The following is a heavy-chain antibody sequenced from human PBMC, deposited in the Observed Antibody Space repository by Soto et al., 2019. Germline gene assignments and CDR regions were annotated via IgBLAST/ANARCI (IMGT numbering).Heavy chain of an antibody. D-gene: IGHD6-13*01. CDR3: AAYSSLDY. CDR1: GFRASSNG. J-gene: IGHJ4*02. V-gene: IGHV3-53*01. Sequence: GGSLRLSCAAAGFRASSNGMSWVRQAPGRGLEWVSLIYSGGGTYYADSVKGRYTISRDNSKNTLYLQMNTLRAEDTAVYYCAAYSSLDYWGQGTLLTVSS. CDR2: IYSGGGT.